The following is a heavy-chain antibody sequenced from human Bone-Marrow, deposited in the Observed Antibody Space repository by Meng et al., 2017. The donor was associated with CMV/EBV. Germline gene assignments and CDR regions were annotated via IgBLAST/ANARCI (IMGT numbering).Heavy chain of an antibody. CDR1: GYTFTSYG. Sequence: ASVKVSCKASGYTFTSYGISWVRQAPGQGLEWMGWISAYNGNTNYAQKLQGRVTMTTDTSTSTAYMELRSLRSDDTAVYYCARMGDVLLWFGELIRTGYYGMDVWGQGTTVTVSS. J-gene: IGHJ6*02. CDR2: ISAYNGNT. CDR3: ARMGDVLLWFGELIRTGYYGMDV. V-gene: IGHV1-18*01. D-gene: IGHD3-10*01.